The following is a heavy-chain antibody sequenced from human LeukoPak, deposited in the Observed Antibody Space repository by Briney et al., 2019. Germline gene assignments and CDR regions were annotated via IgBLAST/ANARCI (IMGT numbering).Heavy chain of an antibody. D-gene: IGHD3-10*01. CDR1: GFTFSSSW. J-gene: IGHJ4*02. V-gene: IGHV3-7*01. CDR3: TRDSQGSGTYSTDH. CDR2: MNQDGRRK. Sequence: GGSLRLSCVASGFTFSSSWMSWVRQGPGKGPEGVANMNQDGRRKFYVDSVEGRFTISRDNAMNSLFLEMNGLRDEDTTVYYCTRDSQGSGTYSTDHWGQGTLVTVSS.